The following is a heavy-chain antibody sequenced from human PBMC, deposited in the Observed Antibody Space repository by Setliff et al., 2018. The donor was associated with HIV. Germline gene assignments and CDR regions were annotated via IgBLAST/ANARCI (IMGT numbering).Heavy chain of an antibody. J-gene: IGHJ4*02. CDR2: TSAYNGNT. CDR3: AGGMVVAATALAY. D-gene: IGHD2-15*01. V-gene: IGHV1-18*01. Sequence: ASVKVSCKASGYTFITYAISWVRQAPGQGLEWMGWTSAYNGNTNYAQKVQGRVTMTTDPSTSTAYMELRSLRSDDTAVYYCAGGMVVAATALAYWGQGTLVTVS. CDR1: GYTFITYA.